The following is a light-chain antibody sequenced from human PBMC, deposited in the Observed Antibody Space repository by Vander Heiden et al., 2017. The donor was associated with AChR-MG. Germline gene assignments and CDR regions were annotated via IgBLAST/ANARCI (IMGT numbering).Light chain of an antibody. CDR2: DAS. Sequence: EIVLTQSPATLSLSPGARATLSCRAGQSVRSYLAWFQQKPGQAPRLLIYDASNRATGIPARFSRSGSGTDFTLTISSLGPEDFAVSSCHQRSDWPRTFPQATKVEIK. CDR1: QSVRSY. V-gene: IGKV3-11*01. CDR3: HQRSDWPRT. J-gene: IGKJ1*01.